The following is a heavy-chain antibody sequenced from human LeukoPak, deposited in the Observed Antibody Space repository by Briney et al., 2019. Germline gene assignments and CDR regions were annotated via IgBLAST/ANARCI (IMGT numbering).Heavy chain of an antibody. V-gene: IGHV3-20*04. CDR2: INRKGGTT. J-gene: IGHJ4*02. CDR1: GFTFDDYG. Sequence: GGSLRLSCAASGFTFDDYGMSWVRQAPGKGLEWVSGINRKGGTTNYADSVKGRFTISRDNAKNSLYLQMNSLRAEDTALYYCARDATARTYYYDSSGRTKFDYWGQGSLVTVS. D-gene: IGHD3-22*01. CDR3: ARDATARTYYYDSSGRTKFDY.